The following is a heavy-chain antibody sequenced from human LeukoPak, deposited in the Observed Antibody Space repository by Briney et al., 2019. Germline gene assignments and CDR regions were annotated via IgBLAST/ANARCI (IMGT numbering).Heavy chain of an antibody. V-gene: IGHV1-18*01. CDR3: ARDNDYGSGSY. CDR1: GYTFTNYG. CDR2: ISVYNGNT. J-gene: IGHJ4*02. D-gene: IGHD3-10*01. Sequence: ASVKVSCKASGYTFTNYGIVWVRQAPGQGLEWMGWISVYNGNTNYAQKFQGRVTMTTDTSTSTAYMELRSLRSDDTAVYYCARDNDYGSGSYWGQGTLVTVSS.